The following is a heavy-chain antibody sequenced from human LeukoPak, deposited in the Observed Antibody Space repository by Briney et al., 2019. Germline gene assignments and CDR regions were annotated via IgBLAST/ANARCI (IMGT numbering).Heavy chain of an antibody. V-gene: IGHV1-18*01. D-gene: IGHD2-2*01. J-gene: IGHJ5*02. CDR2: ISANNGNT. CDR1: GYNFGIFG. Sequence: GASVKVSCKASGYNFGIFGMSWVRQAPGQGLEWMGWISANNGNTEYAQKLQGRVTMTTDTSTSTAYMELRSLRSDDTAVYYCARVGVVVPSAWFDPWGQGTLVTVSS. CDR3: ARVGVVVPSAWFDP.